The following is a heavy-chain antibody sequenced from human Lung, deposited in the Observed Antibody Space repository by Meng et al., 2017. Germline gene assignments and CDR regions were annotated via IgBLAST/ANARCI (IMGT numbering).Heavy chain of an antibody. CDR1: GYTFTSYY. CDR3: ARDCLAGYTSGWQFDY. Sequence: QVQLVQSGAEVKKPGALVKVSCKASGYTFTSYYIHWVRQAPGQGLEWMGIINPSTGTTTYAQNLQGRVTMTRDTSTSTVYMELSSLRSEDTAVYYCARDCLAGYTSGWQFDYWGQGTLVTVSS. V-gene: IGHV1-46*04. D-gene: IGHD6-19*01. CDR2: INPSTGTT. J-gene: IGHJ4*02.